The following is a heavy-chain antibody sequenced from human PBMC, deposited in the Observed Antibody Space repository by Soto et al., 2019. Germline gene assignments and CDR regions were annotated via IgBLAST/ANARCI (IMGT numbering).Heavy chain of an antibody. CDR1: GGTFSSYT. CDR2: IIPILGIA. V-gene: IGHV1-69*02. CDR3: ARGNDILTGYLDY. Sequence: QVQLVQSGAEVKKPGSSVKVSCKASGGTFSSYTISWVRQAPGQGLEWMGRIIPILGIANYAQKFQGRVTSTADKSTSTAYMELSSLRSEGTAVYYCARGNDILTGYLDYWGQGTLVTVSS. D-gene: IGHD3-9*01. J-gene: IGHJ4*02.